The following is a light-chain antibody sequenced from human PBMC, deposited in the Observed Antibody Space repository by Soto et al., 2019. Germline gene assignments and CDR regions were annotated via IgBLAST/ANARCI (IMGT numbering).Light chain of an antibody. CDR2: DTT. CDR1: HSDIGAGYG. J-gene: IGLJ2*01. V-gene: IGLV1-40*01. Sequence: QSVLTQPPSVTGAPGQRVTISCTGSHSDIGAGYGVHWYQQFPHSAPKLLIYDTTNRPSGAPDRFSGSRSGTSASLAITGLQAEDEADYYCQSFDSSRIGLLFGGGTKVTVL. CDR3: QSFDSSRIGLL.